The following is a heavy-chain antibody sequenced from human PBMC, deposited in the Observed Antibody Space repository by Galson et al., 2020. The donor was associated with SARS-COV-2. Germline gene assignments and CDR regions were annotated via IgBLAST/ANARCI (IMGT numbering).Heavy chain of an antibody. D-gene: IGHD6-13*01. CDR3: TRQCASSWLGDC. CDR2: ISYDGKSD. Sequence: GGSLRLSCVASGFTFSHHGMHWVRQAPGKGLEWLATISYDGKSDYYADSVKGRFTISRDNSENTVSLQMNNLRPEDTAVYYCTRQCASSWLGDCWGQGTLVTVSS. V-gene: IGHV3-30*03. CDR1: GFTFSHHG. J-gene: IGHJ4*02.